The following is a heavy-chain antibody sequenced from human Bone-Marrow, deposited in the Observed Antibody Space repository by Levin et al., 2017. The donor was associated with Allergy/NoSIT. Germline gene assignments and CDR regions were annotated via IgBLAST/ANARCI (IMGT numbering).Heavy chain of an antibody. D-gene: IGHD1-1*01. CDR3: AHRRLYNSDWNEGYFDH. CDR1: GFSLSTSGVG. J-gene: IGHJ4*02. V-gene: IGHV2-5*02. Sequence: NGSGPTLVKPTQTLTLTCTFSGFSLSTSGVGVGWIRQPPGKTLEWLVFIYWDDDKRYSPSLKSRLTITKDTPKNQVVLTMTNMDPVDTGTYYCAHRRLYNSDWNEGYFDHWGQGTLVTVSS. CDR2: IYWDDDK.